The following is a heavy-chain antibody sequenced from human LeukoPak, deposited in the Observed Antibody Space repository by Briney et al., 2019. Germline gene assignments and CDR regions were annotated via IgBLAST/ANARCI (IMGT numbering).Heavy chain of an antibody. CDR2: AYNSGSP. CDR1: GGSISSGDYY. J-gene: IGHJ3*02. CDR3: ARFQSRSANLRSDI. Sequence: SETLSLTCTVSGGSISSGDYYYTWIRQPPGKGLEWSLCAYNSGSPYDMPSLKTRGTISIHTSQNQFSLKLSSVTAADTAVYYCARFQSRSANLRSDIWGPGTMVTVSS. V-gene: IGHV4-30-4*08.